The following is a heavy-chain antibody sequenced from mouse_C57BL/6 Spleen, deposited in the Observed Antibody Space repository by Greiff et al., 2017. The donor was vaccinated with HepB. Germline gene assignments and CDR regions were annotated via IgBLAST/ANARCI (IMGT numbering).Heavy chain of an antibody. D-gene: IGHD1-1*01. CDR3: AKKGDYGRFPV. V-gene: IGHV2-5*01. CDR1: GFSLTSYG. CDR2: IWRGGST. J-gene: IGHJ1*03. Sequence: QVHVQQSGPGLVQPSQSLSITCTVSGFSLTSYGVHWVRQSPGKGLEWLGVIWRGGSTDYNAAFRSRLSITKDNSKSHVFFKMNSLQADDTAIYYCAKKGDYGRFPVWGTGTTATVSS.